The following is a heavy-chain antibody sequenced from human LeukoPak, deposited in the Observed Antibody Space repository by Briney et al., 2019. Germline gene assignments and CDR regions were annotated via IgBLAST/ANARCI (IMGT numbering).Heavy chain of an antibody. J-gene: IGHJ3*02. CDR2: ISGSGGST. CDR3: AKDRGGCTNGVCYPSGGAFDI. CDR1: GGTFSSYA. D-gene: IGHD2-8*01. Sequence: SCKASGGTFSSYAMSWVRQAPGKGLEWVSAISGSGGSTYYADSVKGRFTISRDNSKNTLYLQMNSLRAEDTAVYYCAKDRGGCTNGVCYPSGGAFDIWGQGTMVTVSS. V-gene: IGHV3-23*01.